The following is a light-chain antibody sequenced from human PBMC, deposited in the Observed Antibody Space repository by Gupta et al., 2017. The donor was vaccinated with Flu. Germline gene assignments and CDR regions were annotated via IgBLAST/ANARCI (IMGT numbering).Light chain of an antibody. CDR3: QVSDRSSNLYV. V-gene: IGLV3-21*02. J-gene: IGLJ1*01. CDR2: IDS. CDR1: KIGSYS. Sequence: GQTVTIPGAGNKIGSYSVHWYHQRPGQAPVLLIYIDSDRRSAIPARFSGSNSGTTATLTISRVEAGDEADYYCQVSDRSSNLYVFGTGTKVTVL.